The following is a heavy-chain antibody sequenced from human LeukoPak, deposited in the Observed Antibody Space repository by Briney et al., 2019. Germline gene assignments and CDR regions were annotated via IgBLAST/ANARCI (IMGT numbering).Heavy chain of an antibody. CDR3: ARGAAYCGGDCYATFDY. J-gene: IGHJ4*02. CDR2: IYSGVST. CDR1: GFTVSSNY. Sequence: GGSLRLSCAASGFTVSSNYMNWVRQAPGKGLEWVSGIYSGVSTYYADSVKGRFTISRDNSKNTLYLQMNSLRAEDTAVYYCARGAAYCGGDCYATFDYWGQGTLVTVSS. V-gene: IGHV3-53*01. D-gene: IGHD2-21*02.